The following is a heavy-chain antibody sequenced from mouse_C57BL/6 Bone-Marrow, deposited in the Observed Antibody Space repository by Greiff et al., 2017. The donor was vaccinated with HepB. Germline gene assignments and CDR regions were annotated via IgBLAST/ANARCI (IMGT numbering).Heavy chain of an antibody. D-gene: IGHD3-2*02. V-gene: IGHV1-54*01. CDR1: GYAFTNYL. Sequence: VQLQQSGAELVRPGTSVKVSCKASGYAFTNYLIEWVKQRPGQGLEWVGVINPGSGGTNYNEKFKGKAKLTADKSSSTAYMQLSSLTSEDSSVYFCANDSSGYPFAYWGQGTLVTVSA. CDR3: ANDSSGYPFAY. CDR2: INPGSGGT. J-gene: IGHJ3*01.